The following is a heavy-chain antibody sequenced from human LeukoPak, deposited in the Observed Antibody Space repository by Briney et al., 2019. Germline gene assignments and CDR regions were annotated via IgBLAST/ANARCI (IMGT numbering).Heavy chain of an antibody. CDR1: GFTFSGYA. D-gene: IGHD4-17*01. J-gene: IGHJ4*02. CDR3: ARGRDYGDYADY. Sequence: PGGSLRLSCAASGFTFSGYAMNWVRQAPGKGLEWVSHIYSSDTTYADSVKGRFTISRDNAKNSLYLQMNGLRAEDTAVYYCARGRDYGDYADYWGQGTLVTVSS. V-gene: IGHV3-48*04. CDR2: IYSSDTT.